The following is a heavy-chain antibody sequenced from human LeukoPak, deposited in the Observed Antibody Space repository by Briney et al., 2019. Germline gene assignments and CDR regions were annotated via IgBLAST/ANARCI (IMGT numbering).Heavy chain of an antibody. V-gene: IGHV3-23*01. D-gene: IGHD1-26*01. Sequence: GGSLRLSCAASGFTFSKFPMGWVRQAPGRGLEWVSAISASGDVTFYADSLRGRFTISRDNAKNSLYLQMNSLRAEDTAVYYCAREGVGAMGRPNFDYWGQGTLVTVSS. CDR1: GFTFSKFP. CDR3: AREGVGAMGRPNFDY. J-gene: IGHJ4*02. CDR2: ISASGDVT.